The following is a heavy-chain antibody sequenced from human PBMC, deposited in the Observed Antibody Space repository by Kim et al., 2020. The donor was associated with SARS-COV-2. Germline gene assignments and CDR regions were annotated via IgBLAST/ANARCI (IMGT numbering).Heavy chain of an antibody. V-gene: IGHV3-30*18. Sequence: GGSLRLSCAASGFTFSSYGMHWVRQAPGKGLEWVAVISYDGSNKYYADSVKGRFTISRDNSKNTLYLQMNSLRAEDTAVYYCAKRGSGYCSSTSCYSRQYYFDYWGQGTLVTVSS. CDR2: ISYDGSNK. D-gene: IGHD2-2*02. CDR3: AKRGSGYCSSTSCYSRQYYFDY. CDR1: GFTFSSYG. J-gene: IGHJ4*02.